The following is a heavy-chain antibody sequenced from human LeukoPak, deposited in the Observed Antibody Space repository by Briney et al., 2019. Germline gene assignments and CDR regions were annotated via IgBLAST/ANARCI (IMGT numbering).Heavy chain of an antibody. Sequence: SQTLSLTCTVSGGSLSSGSYYWSWIRQPAGKGLEWIGRIYTSGSTNYNPSLKSRVTISVDTSKNQFSLKLSSVTAADTAVYYCAREYDSSGWYTEGWFDPWGQGTLVTVSS. CDR1: GGSLSSGSYY. J-gene: IGHJ5*02. D-gene: IGHD6-19*01. CDR2: IYTSGST. CDR3: AREYDSSGWYTEGWFDP. V-gene: IGHV4-61*02.